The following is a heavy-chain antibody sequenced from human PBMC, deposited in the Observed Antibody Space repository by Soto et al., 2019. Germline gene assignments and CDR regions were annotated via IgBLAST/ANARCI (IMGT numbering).Heavy chain of an antibody. CDR1: GGSISSSNW. V-gene: IGHV4-4*02. CDR3: AGGLYCSSTSCYPN. CDR2: IYHSGST. Sequence: SETLSLTCAVSGGSISSSNWWSWVRQPPGKGLEWIGEIYHSGSTNYNPSLKSRVTISVDKSKNQFSLKLSSVTAADTAVYYCAGGLYCSSTSCYPNWGQGTLVTVSS. D-gene: IGHD2-2*01. J-gene: IGHJ4*02.